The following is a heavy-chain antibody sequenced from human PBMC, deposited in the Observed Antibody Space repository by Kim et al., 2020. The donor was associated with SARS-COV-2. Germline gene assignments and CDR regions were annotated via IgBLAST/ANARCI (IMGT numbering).Heavy chain of an antibody. V-gene: IGHV3-7*04. J-gene: IGHJ4*02. CDR3: AVEGYSYGFGY. D-gene: IGHD5-18*01. CDR2: DK. Sequence: DKYYVDSVKGRFTLSRDNAKKSLYLQMNSLRAEDTAVYYCAVEGYSYGFGYWGQGTLVTVSS.